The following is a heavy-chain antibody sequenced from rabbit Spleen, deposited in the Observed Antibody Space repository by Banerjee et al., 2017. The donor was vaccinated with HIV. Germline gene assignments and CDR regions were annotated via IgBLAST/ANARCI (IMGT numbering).Heavy chain of an antibody. J-gene: IGHJ3*01. Sequence: QSLEESGGDLVKPGASLTLTCTASGFSFSSSDYMCWVRQAPGKGLEWIACIYGGSSATTYSASWAKGRFTISKTSSTTVTLQMTSLTAADTATYFCARDLAGVIGWNFYLWGQGTLVTVS. CDR2: IYGGSSATT. CDR3: ARDLAGVIGWNFYL. V-gene: IGHV1S40*01. CDR1: GFSFSSSDY. D-gene: IGHD4-1*01.